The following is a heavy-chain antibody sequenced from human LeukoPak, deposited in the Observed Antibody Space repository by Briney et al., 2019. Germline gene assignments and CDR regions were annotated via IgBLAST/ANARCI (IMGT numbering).Heavy chain of an antibody. Sequence: PGGSLRLSCAASGFTFSSYGMHWVRQAPGKGLEWVAVISYDGSNKYYADSVKGRFTISRDNSKNTLYLQMNSLRAEDTAVYYCAKDSIAVGGWFDPWGQGTLDTVSS. V-gene: IGHV3-30*18. D-gene: IGHD6-19*01. CDR3: AKDSIAVGGWFDP. CDR2: ISYDGSNK. J-gene: IGHJ5*02. CDR1: GFTFSSYG.